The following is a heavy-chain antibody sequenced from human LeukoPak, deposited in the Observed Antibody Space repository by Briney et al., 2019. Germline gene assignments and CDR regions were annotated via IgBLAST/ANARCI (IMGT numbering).Heavy chain of an antibody. CDR2: ISAYNGNT. CDR3: ARFSEVPAVIGHSSDY. J-gene: IGHJ4*02. Sequence: GASVKVSCKASGYTFTSYGISWVRQAPGQGLEWMGWISAYNGNTNYAQKLQGRVTMTTDTSTSTAYMELRSLRSDDTAVYYCARFSEVPAVIGHSSDYWGQGTLVTVSS. D-gene: IGHD2-2*01. V-gene: IGHV1-18*01. CDR1: GYTFTSYG.